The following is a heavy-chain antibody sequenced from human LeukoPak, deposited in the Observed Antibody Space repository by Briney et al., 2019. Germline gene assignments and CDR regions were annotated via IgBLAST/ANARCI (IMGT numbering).Heavy chain of an antibody. J-gene: IGHJ6*03. V-gene: IGHV4-34*12. CDR1: GGSFSGYY. D-gene: IGHD2-8*01. CDR2: IIDTGST. CDR3: ARVATGYCTNGVCSYYYYMDV. Sequence: SETLSLTCAVYGGSFSGYYWTWIHQPPGKGLEWIGEIIDTGSTKYNSSLKSRVTISVDTSKNQFSLKLSSVTAADTAVYYCARVATGYCTNGVCSYYYYMDVWGKGTTVTVSS.